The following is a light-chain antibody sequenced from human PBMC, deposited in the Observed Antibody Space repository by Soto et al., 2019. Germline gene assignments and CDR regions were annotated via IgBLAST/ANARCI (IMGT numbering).Light chain of an antibody. CDR3: QHYNNWPPWT. CDR1: QSVKRN. CDR2: GAS. V-gene: IGKV3-15*01. J-gene: IGKJ1*01. Sequence: EIVMTQSPATLSVSPGERVTLSCRASQSVKRNLALYQQTFGQAPMLLIYGASTRATGVPARFSGSGSGTEFTLTISSLQSEDFAVYYCQHYNNWPPWTFGQGTKVEI.